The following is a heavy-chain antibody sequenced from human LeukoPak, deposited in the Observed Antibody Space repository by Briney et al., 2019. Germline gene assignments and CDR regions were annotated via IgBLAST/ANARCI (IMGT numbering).Heavy chain of an antibody. V-gene: IGHV3-74*01. CDR3: ARDASSGSYYTDYFDY. CDR2: INSDGIST. Sequence: GGSLRLSCAASGFTFSWYWMHWVRQAPGKGLVWVSRINSDGISTSYADSVKGRFTISRDNAMNTLYLQMNSLRAEDTAVYYCARDASSGSYYTDYFDYWGHGTLVTVSS. CDR1: GFTFSWYW. D-gene: IGHD1-26*01. J-gene: IGHJ4*01.